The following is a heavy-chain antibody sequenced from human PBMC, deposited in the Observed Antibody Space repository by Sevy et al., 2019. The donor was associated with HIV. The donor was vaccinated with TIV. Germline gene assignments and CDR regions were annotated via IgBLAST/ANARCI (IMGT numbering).Heavy chain of an antibody. Sequence: GGSLRLSCAASGFTFSSYGMHWVRQAPGKGLEWVAVIWYDGSNKYYADSVKGPFTISRDNSKNTLYLQMNSLRAEDTALYYCARGVYIMTYSSPSYYFDYWGQGTLVTVSS. V-gene: IGHV3-33*08. CDR2: IWYDGSNK. CDR1: GFTFSSYG. D-gene: IGHD3-9*01. J-gene: IGHJ4*02. CDR3: ARGVYIMTYSSPSYYFDY.